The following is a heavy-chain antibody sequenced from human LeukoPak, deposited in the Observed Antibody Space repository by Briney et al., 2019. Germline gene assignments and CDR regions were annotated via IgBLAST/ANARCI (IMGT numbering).Heavy chain of an antibody. CDR3: ARVRELLGTSILFDP. Sequence: SETLSLTCTVSGGSISSYYWSWIRQPPGKGLEWIGYIYYSGSTNYNPSLKSRVTISVDTSKNQFSLKLSSVTAADTAVYYCARVRELLGTSILFDPWGQGTLVTVSS. J-gene: IGHJ5*02. CDR1: GGSISSYY. V-gene: IGHV4-59*01. CDR2: IYYSGST. D-gene: IGHD3-10*01.